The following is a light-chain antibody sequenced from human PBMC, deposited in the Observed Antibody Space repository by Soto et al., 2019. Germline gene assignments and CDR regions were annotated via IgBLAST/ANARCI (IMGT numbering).Light chain of an antibody. Sequence: DIQLTQSPSFLSASVGDRVTITCRASQATRSYLAWYQQKPGKAPKLLIYDASSLESGVPSRFSGSGSGTEFTLTISSLQPDDFATYYCQQYNSYSSWTFGQGTKVDIK. CDR2: DAS. CDR3: QQYNSYSSWT. V-gene: IGKV1-5*01. CDR1: QATRSY. J-gene: IGKJ1*01.